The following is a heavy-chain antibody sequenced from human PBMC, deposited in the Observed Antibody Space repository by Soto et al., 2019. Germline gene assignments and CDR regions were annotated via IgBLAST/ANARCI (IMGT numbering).Heavy chain of an antibody. V-gene: IGHV3-33*01. CDR1: RFIFSTYG. CDR3: ARDTTRAMVRIYYGMDV. D-gene: IGHD3-10*01. J-gene: IGHJ6*02. Sequence: QVQLVESGGGVVQPGRSLRLYCAASRFIFSTYGMHWVRQAPGKGLEWVAVIWYDGSNKYYADSVKGRFTISRDNSKNTLYLQMNSLRAEDTAVYYCARDTTRAMVRIYYGMDVWGQGTTVTVSS. CDR2: IWYDGSNK.